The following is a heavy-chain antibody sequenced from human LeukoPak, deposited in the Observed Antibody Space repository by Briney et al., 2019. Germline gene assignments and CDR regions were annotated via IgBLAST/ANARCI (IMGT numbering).Heavy chain of an antibody. D-gene: IGHD2-21*02. J-gene: IGHJ4*01. Sequence: PGGSLRLSCAGSGFTFSRFGMHWVRQAPGKGLEWGAVIWFDGSSTYYADSVKGRFTISRDNSKNMLYLQMNSLRVEDTGVYFCARDSAPYCGGDCYFDYWGHGALVTVSS. CDR1: GFTFSRFG. CDR3: ARDSAPYCGGDCYFDY. CDR2: IWFDGSST. V-gene: IGHV3-33*01.